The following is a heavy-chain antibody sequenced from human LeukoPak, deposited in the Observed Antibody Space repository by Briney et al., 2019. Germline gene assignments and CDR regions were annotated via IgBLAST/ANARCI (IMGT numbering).Heavy chain of an antibody. CDR2: INPNSGGT. D-gene: IGHD2-15*01. Sequence: AASVKVSCKASGYTFTGYYMHWVRQAPGQGLEWMGWINPNSGGTNYAQKFQGRVTMTRDTSISTASLELSRLTSDDTAVYYCARSPRPYCSGGSCYLGYWGQGTLVTVSS. V-gene: IGHV1-2*02. J-gene: IGHJ4*02. CDR3: ARSPRPYCSGGSCYLGY. CDR1: GYTFTGYY.